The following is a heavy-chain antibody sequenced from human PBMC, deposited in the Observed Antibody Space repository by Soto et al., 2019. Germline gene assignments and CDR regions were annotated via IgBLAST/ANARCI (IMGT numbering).Heavy chain of an antibody. CDR1: EFTLSDHY. V-gene: IGHV3-72*01. CDR3: TRPNLLDRVDV. J-gene: IGHJ6*02. Sequence: PGGSLRLSCAGSEFTLSDHYMDWVRQPPGEGLEWVGRSTNKASGYSTEYASSVQGRFTISRDDSRNSLFLQMNSLKTEDTAVYYCTRPNLLDRVDVWGQGTTVTVSS. D-gene: IGHD3-3*01. CDR2: STNKASGYST.